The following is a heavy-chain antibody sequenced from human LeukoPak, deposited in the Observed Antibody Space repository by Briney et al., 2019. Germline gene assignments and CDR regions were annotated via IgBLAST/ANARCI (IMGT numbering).Heavy chain of an antibody. J-gene: IGHJ4*02. CDR1: GFTFSRHG. D-gene: IGHD3-16*02. Sequence: PGGSLRLSCAASGFTFSRHGIHWVRQAPGKGLEWVSYISSSSSTIYYADSVKGRFTISRDNAKNSLYLQMNSLRAEDTAVYYCARDFFAFGGVIALLDYWGQGTLVTVSS. V-gene: IGHV3-48*01. CDR3: ARDFFAFGGVIALLDY. CDR2: ISSSSSTI.